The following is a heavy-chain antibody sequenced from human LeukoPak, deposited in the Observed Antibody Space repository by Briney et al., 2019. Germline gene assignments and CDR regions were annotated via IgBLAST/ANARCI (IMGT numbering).Heavy chain of an antibody. CDR2: ISGSGGST. D-gene: IGHD3-10*01. CDR1: GFTFSSYA. CDR3: AKDRDYYGSGSYFVY. Sequence: GGSLRLSCAASGFTFSSYAMTWVRQAPGKGLEWVSAISGSGGSTYYADSVKGRFTISRDNSKNTLYLQMNSLRPEDTAVYYCAKDRDYYGSGSYFVYWGQGTLVTVSS. V-gene: IGHV3-23*01. J-gene: IGHJ4*02.